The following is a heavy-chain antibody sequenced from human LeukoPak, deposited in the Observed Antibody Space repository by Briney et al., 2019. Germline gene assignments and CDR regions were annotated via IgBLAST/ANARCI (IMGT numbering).Heavy chain of an antibody. V-gene: IGHV3-21*01. J-gene: IGHJ4*02. CDR3: AREGVKKGYYYDSSGYPDY. CDR1: GFTFSSYS. D-gene: IGHD3-22*01. Sequence: KPGGSLRLSCAASGFTFSSYSMTWVRQAPGKGLEWVSSISSSSSYIYYADSVKGRFTISRDNAKNSLYLQMNSLRAEDTAVYYCAREGVKKGYYYDSSGYPDYWGQGTLVTVSS. CDR2: ISSSSSYI.